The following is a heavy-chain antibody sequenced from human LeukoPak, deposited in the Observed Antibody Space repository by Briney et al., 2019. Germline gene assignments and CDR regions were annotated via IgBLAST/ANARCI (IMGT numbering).Heavy chain of an antibody. J-gene: IGHJ4*02. CDR2: IYYSGNT. CDR1: GGSMSGYY. CDR3: ARDRRDSSMVWDY. V-gene: IGHV4-59*01. D-gene: IGHD5-18*01. Sequence: PSETLSLTCTVSGGSMSGYYWSWIRQPPGKGLEWIGYIYYSGNTNYNPSLKSRVTISVDTSKNQFSLKMRSVTAADTAVYYCARDRRDSSMVWDYWGQGTLVTVSS.